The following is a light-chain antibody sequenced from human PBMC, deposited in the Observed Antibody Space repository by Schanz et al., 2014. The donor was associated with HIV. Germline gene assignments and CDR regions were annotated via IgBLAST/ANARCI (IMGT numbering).Light chain of an antibody. CDR2: GAS. J-gene: IGKJ1*01. CDR3: QQHGTSPWT. V-gene: IGKV3-20*01. Sequence: EIVMTQSPATLSVSPGERATLSCRASQSISNNLAWYQQKPGQPPRLLIYGASNRATGIPDRFSGSGSGTDFTLTISRLEPEDSAVYYCQQHGTSPWTFGQGTKV. CDR1: QSISNN.